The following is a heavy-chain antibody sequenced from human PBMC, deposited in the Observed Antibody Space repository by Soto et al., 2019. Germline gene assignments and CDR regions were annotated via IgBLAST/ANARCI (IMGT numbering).Heavy chain of an antibody. CDR1: GFTFSAYA. Sequence: GGSLRLSCAASGFTFSAYAMSWVRQAPWKGLEWVSTLSGGGDNTYYADSVKGRFTISRDISNHTLYLQMNSLRAEDTAVYYCAKDPISEHYTWGQGMLVTVSS. CDR3: AKDPISEHYT. CDR2: LSGGGDNT. D-gene: IGHD4-4*01. J-gene: IGHJ5*02. V-gene: IGHV3-23*01.